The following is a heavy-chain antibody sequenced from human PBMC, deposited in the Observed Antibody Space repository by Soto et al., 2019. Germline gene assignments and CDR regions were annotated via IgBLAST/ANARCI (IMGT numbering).Heavy chain of an antibody. CDR2: ISSSSYT. CDR1: GFTFSDYY. D-gene: IGHD3-9*01. V-gene: IGHV3-11*06. J-gene: IGHJ4*02. Sequence: GGSLRLSCAASGFTFSDYYMSWIRQAPGKGLEWVSYISSSSYTNYADSVKGRFTISRDNAKNSLYLQMNSLRAEDTAVYYCARQHDILTGYYVEVEQHFDYWGQGTLVTVSS. CDR3: ARQHDILTGYYVEVEQHFDY.